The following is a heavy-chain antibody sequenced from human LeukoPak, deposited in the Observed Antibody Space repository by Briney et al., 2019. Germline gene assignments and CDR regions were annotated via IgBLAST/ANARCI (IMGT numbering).Heavy chain of an antibody. V-gene: IGHV3-74*01. D-gene: IGHD3-3*01. Sequence: GGSLRLSCAASGFTFSSYGMSWVRQAPGKGLVWVSRINSDGSSTSYADSVKGRFTISRDNAKNTLYLQMNSLRAEDTAVYYCARGEETIFGEGSDWFDPWGQGTLVTVSS. CDR2: INSDGSST. CDR3: ARGEETIFGEGSDWFDP. J-gene: IGHJ5*02. CDR1: GFTFSSYG.